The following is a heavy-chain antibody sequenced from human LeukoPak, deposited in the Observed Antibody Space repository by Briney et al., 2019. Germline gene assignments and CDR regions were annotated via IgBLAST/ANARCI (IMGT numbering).Heavy chain of an antibody. D-gene: IGHD3-3*01. V-gene: IGHV3-23*01. J-gene: IGHJ4*02. CDR3: ERAPGPNFWSGPFDY. CDR2: ISGSGGST. CDR1: GFTFSSYA. Sequence: PGGSLRLSCAASGFTFSSYAMSWVRQAPGKGLEWVSAISGSGGSTYYADSVKGRLTISRDNSKNTLYLQMNSLRAEDTAVYYCERAPGPNFWSGPFDYWGQGTMVTVCS.